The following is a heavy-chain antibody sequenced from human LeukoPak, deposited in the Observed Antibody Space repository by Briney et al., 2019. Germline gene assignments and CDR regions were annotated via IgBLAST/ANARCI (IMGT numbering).Heavy chain of an antibody. CDR1: YGSISSYY. CDR2: IYYSGST. Sequence: PSETLSLTCTVSYGSISSYYWSWIRQPPGKGLEWIGSIYYSGSTYYNPSLKSRVTTSVDTSKNQFSLKLSSVTAADTAVYYCARVVVTRVLDYWGQGTLVTVSS. J-gene: IGHJ4*02. CDR3: ARVVVTRVLDY. V-gene: IGHV4-59*05. D-gene: IGHD3-22*01.